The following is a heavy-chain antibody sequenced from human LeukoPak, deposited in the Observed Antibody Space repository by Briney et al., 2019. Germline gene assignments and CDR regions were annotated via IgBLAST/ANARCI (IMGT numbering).Heavy chain of an antibody. D-gene: IGHD2-2*01. CDR1: RFTFSTYA. CDR3: ARVTVPAAPFDY. CDR2: INTDGSST. V-gene: IGHV3-74*01. J-gene: IGHJ4*02. Sequence: GGSLRLSCAASRFTFSTYAMRWVRQAPGNGLVWVSRINTDGSSTSYADSVKGRFTISRDNAKNTLYLQMNSLRAEDTAVYYCARVTVPAAPFDYWGQGTLVTVSS.